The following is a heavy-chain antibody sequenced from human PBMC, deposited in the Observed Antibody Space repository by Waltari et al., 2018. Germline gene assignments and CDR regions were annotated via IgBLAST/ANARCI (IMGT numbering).Heavy chain of an antibody. CDR3: ARDPGVVTPWYFDL. V-gene: IGHV4-59*11. CDR2: IFYTGST. CDR1: GGSITNQY. Sequence: QVQLEESGPGLVKPSETLSLTRTISGGSITNQYWGWIRQPPGKGLECIGHIFYTGSTTYSPSLESRVTISLDRSKNQFSLRLTSVTAADTAIYYCARDPGVVTPWYFDLWGRGTLVTVSS. J-gene: IGHJ2*01. D-gene: IGHD3-22*01.